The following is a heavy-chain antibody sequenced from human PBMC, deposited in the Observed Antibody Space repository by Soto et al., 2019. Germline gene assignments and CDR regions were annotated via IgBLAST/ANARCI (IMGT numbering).Heavy chain of an antibody. V-gene: IGHV3-30*19. CDR1: GFTFRSYV. CDR2: TSYDGSDK. J-gene: IGHJ1*01. CDR3: ARWGTTGGLAV. D-gene: IGHD3-16*01. Sequence: QVQLVESGGGVVQPGTSLRVSCVGSGFTFRSYVIHWVRQAPGKGLEWVALTSYDGSDKYYDDSVRGRFTISRDNSRNTVDLQMDRLRLEDTALYYCARWGTTGGLAVWGQGTLVSVS.